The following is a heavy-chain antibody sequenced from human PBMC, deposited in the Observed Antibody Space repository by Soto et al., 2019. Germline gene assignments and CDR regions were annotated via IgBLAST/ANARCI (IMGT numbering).Heavy chain of an antibody. CDR1: GWSFSCFY. V-gene: IGHV4-34*01. D-gene: IGHD3-9*01. CDR2: INHSGST. J-gene: IGHJ3*02. Sequence: SETLCLTWAVDGWSFSCFYWSWLRPPPGKGLEWIGEINHSGSTNYNPSLKSRVTISVDTSKNQFSLKLSSVTAADTAVYYCARSTLLNVLRYFDWYQHAFDIWGQGTMVTVSS. CDR3: ARSTLLNVLRYFDWYQHAFDI.